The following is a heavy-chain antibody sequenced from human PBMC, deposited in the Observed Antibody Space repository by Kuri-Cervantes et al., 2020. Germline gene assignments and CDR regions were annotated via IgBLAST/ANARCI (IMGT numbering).Heavy chain of an antibody. CDR2: IYTTGST. Sequence: SETLSLTCTVYGGSISSYYWSWIRQPAGKGLEWIGRIYTTGSTNYHPPLKSRVTISVDKSKNQFSLKLNSVTVADTAVYYCARGDYYGSLDVWGKGTTVTVSS. CDR1: GGSISSYY. V-gene: IGHV4-4*07. J-gene: IGHJ6*04. CDR3: ARGDYYGSLDV. D-gene: IGHD3-10*01.